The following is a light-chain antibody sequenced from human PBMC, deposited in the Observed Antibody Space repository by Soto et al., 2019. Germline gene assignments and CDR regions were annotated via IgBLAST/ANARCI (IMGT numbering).Light chain of an antibody. CDR2: GAS. Sequence: EIVMTQSPATLSVSPGERATLSCRASQSVSSSYLAWYQQKPGQAPRLLIYGASSRATGIPDRFSGSGSGTDFTLTISRLEPEDFAVYYCQQYGSSPITFGGGTKV. CDR1: QSVSSSY. V-gene: IGKV3-20*01. J-gene: IGKJ4*01. CDR3: QQYGSSPIT.